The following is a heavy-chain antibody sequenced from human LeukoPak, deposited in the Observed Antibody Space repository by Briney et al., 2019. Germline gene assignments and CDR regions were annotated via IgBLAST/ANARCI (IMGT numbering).Heavy chain of an antibody. CDR2: IKQDGTDK. CDR3: ARQEYCSGNCFYNMDV. V-gene: IGHV3-7*01. J-gene: IGHJ6*04. D-gene: IGHD2-15*01. CDR1: GFTFSTHW. Sequence: PGGSLRLSCAASGFTFSTHWMSWVRQAPGKGPEWVANIKQDGTDKYYVDSVKGRFTISRDNAKNSLYLQMNSPRAEDTAVYYCARQEYCSGNCFYNMDVWGKGTTVTVSS.